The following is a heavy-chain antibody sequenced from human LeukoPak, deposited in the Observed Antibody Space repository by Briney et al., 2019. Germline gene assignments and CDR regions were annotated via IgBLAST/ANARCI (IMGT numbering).Heavy chain of an antibody. J-gene: IGHJ4*02. D-gene: IGHD3-10*01. CDR1: GYTFTGYY. CDR3: ARMYGSGSYTVDY. Sequence: ASVKASCKASGYTFTGYYMHWVRQAPGQGLEWMGWINPTSGGTNYAQKFQGRVTMTRDTSISTAYMELSRLRSDDTAVYYCARMYGSGSYTVDYWGQGTLVTVSS. CDR2: INPTSGGT. V-gene: IGHV1-2*02.